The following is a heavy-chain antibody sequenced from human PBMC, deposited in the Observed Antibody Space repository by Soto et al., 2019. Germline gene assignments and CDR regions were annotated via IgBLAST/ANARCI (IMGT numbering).Heavy chain of an antibody. D-gene: IGHD6-19*01. Sequence: GASVKVSCKASGYTFTSYGISWVRQAPGQGLERMGWISASNGNTNYAQKLQGRVTMTTDTSTNTAYMELRSLRSDDTAVDYCARVSSGWYYWFDPWGQGTLVTSPQ. CDR3: ARVSSGWYYWFDP. CDR1: GYTFTSYG. J-gene: IGHJ5*02. CDR2: ISASNGNT. V-gene: IGHV1-18*01.